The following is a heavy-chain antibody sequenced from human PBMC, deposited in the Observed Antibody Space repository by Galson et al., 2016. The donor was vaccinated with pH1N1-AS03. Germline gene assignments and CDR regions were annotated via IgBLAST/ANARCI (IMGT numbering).Heavy chain of an antibody. CDR2: ISHDGGNT. CDR3: ARDVSGSYGLDY. Sequence: SLRLSCAASGFTFRSYAMHWVRQAPGKGLEWVALISHDGGNTKYGDSVKGRFTVSRDNSKNTMFLQMNSLRFEDTAMYYCARDVSGSYGLDYWGQGTQVTVSS. CDR1: GFTFRSYA. V-gene: IGHV3-30*01. J-gene: IGHJ4*02. D-gene: IGHD1-26*01.